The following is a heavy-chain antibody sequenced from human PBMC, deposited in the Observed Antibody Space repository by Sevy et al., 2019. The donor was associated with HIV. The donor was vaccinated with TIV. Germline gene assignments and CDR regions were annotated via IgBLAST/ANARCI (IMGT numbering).Heavy chain of an antibody. CDR1: GFTFSSYG. Sequence: GGSLRLSCAASGFTFSSYGMHWVRRAPGKGLEWVAAISYDGSNKYYADSVKGRFTISRDNSKNTLYLQMNSLRAEDTAVYYCAKATYYYDSSGQTFYYYYGMDVWGQGTTVTVSS. CDR2: ISYDGSNK. CDR3: AKATYYYDSSGQTFYYYYGMDV. J-gene: IGHJ6*02. V-gene: IGHV3-30*18. D-gene: IGHD3-22*01.